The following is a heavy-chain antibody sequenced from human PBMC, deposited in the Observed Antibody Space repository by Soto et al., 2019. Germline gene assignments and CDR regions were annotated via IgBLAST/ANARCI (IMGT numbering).Heavy chain of an antibody. D-gene: IGHD1-26*01. Sequence: SETLSLTCTVSGGSISSYYWSWIRQPPGKGLEWIGYIYYSGSTNYNPSLKSRVTISVDTSKNQFSLKLSSVTAADTAMYFCASSFSHGTLNHWGQGILVTVSS. CDR2: IYYSGST. V-gene: IGHV4-59*01. CDR3: ASSFSHGTLNH. CDR1: GGSISSYY. J-gene: IGHJ4*01.